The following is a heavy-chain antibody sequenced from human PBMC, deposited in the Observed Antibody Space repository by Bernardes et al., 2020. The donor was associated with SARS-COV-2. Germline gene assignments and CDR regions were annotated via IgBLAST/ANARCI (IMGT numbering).Heavy chain of an antibody. CDR3: ARLGSWSSAD. D-gene: IGHD3-10*01. Sequence: SETLSLTCTVSGGSISSFYWNWIQQPPGKGLEWIGYIYYSGSTNYNPSLKSRVTMSLDTSKNQFSLKLSSVTAADTAVYYCARLGSWSSADWGQGTLVTVSS. CDR2: IYYSGST. J-gene: IGHJ1*01. CDR1: GGSISSFY. V-gene: IGHV4-59*08.